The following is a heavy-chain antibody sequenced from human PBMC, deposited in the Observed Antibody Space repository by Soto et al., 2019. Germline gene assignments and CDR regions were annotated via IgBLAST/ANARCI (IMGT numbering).Heavy chain of an antibody. V-gene: IGHV1-8*01. CDR2: MNPNSGNT. Sequence: ASVKVSCKASGYTFTSYDINWVRQATGQGLEWMGWMNPNSGNTGYAQKFQGRVTMTRNTSISTAYMELSSLRSEDTAVYYCARALFSYGDYLDWFDPWGQGTLVTVSS. D-gene: IGHD4-17*01. CDR1: GYTFTSYD. J-gene: IGHJ5*02. CDR3: ARALFSYGDYLDWFDP.